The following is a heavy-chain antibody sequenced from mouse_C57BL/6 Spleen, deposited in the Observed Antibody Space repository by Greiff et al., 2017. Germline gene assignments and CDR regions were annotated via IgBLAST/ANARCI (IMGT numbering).Heavy chain of an antibody. CDR1: GFTFSDYG. D-gene: IGHD1-1*01. J-gene: IGHJ2*01. Sequence: EVMLVESGGGLVKPGGSLKLSCAASGFTFSDYGMHWVRQAPEKGLEWVAYISSGSSTIYYADTVKGRFTISRDNAKNTLFLQMTSLRSEDTAMYYCARSVYYGSSGFDYWGQGTTLTVSS. CDR3: ARSVYYGSSGFDY. CDR2: ISSGSSTI. V-gene: IGHV5-17*01.